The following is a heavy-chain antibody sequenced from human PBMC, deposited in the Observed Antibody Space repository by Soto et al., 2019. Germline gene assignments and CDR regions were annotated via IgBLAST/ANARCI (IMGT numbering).Heavy chain of an antibody. Sequence: DAVKVSNDDTGDTCPSYDIDWVRQATGQGLEWMGWMNPNSGNTGYAQKIQSRVTMTRNTSISTADMELSSLRSEDTAVYYCARDVNYDILTGYFYFYGMDVWGEVTTVPVS. CDR1: GDTCPSYD. D-gene: IGHD3-9*01. CDR3: ARDVNYDILTGYFYFYGMDV. V-gene: IGHV1-8*01. J-gene: IGHJ6*01. CDR2: MNPNSGNT.